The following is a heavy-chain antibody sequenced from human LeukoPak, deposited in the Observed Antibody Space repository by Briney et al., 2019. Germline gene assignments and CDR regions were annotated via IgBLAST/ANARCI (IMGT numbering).Heavy chain of an antibody. CDR3: ATYRQVLLPFES. D-gene: IGHD2-8*02. CDR2: IDSGDRT. CDR1: GFTVSSNY. Sequence: PGGSLRLSCAASGFTVSSNYMNWVRQAPGKGLEWVSVIDSGDRTYYADSVKGRFTISRDNSKNTLYLQMNSLRAEDTAIYYCATYRQVLLPFESWGQGTLVTVSS. J-gene: IGHJ4*02. V-gene: IGHV3-66*01.